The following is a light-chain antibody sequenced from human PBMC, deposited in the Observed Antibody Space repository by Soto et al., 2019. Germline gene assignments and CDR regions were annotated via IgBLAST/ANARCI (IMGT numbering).Light chain of an antibody. CDR3: QHYSDWPPYT. CDR1: QSVSSN. V-gene: IGKV3-15*01. CDR2: GAS. J-gene: IGKJ2*01. Sequence: EIVMTQSPATLSVSPGERVTLSCRASQSVSSNLAWYQQKPGQTPRLLIYGASTRATGIPTRFSGSGSGTECTLTITSLQSEDFAVYYCQHYSDWPPYTVGQGTSLEIK.